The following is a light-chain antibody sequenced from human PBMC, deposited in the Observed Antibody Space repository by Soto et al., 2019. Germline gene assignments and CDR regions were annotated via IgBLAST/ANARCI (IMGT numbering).Light chain of an antibody. Sequence: EIVLTQSPCTLSLSPGERATLSCRASQRVSSSYLAWYQQKPGKAPRLLIYAASSWHSGVPDRFSGSGSGTDFTLTISSLQPEDFAAYYCQQCYRTAITFGQGTRLEIK. CDR1: QRVSSSY. CDR3: QQCYRTAIT. V-gene: IGKV3-20*01. CDR2: AAS. J-gene: IGKJ5*01.